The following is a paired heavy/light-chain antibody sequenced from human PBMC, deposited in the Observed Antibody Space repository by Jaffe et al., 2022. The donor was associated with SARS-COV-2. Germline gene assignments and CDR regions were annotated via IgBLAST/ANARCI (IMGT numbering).Light chain of an antibody. CDR1: QGIASW. J-gene: IGKJ4*01. V-gene: IGKV1D-12*01. Sequence: DIQMTQSPSSVSASVGDRVTITCRASQGIASWLAWYQQKPGKAPKLLIFAASSLQSGVPSRFSGSGSGTDFTLTISSLQPEDFATYYCQQASSFPLTFGGGTKVEIK. CDR2: AAS. CDR3: QQASSFPLT.
Heavy chain of an antibody. J-gene: IGHJ6*02. CDR1: GGAISSSNYY. D-gene: IGHD7-27*01. CDR3: ARHPGDLYPNIYYGMDA. Sequence: QLQLQESGPGLVKPSETLSLTCTVSGGAISSSNYYWGWIRQPPGKGLEWIGSFYYGGSTYNNPSLKSRVTISVDTSKNQFSLTLSSVTAADTAVYYCARHPGDLYPNIYYGMDAWGHGTTVTVSS. V-gene: IGHV4-39*01. CDR2: FYYGGST.